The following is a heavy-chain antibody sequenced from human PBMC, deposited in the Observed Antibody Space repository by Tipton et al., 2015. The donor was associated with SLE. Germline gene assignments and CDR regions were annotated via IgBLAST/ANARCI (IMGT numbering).Heavy chain of an antibody. D-gene: IGHD6-13*01. CDR3: ARPAAADYYYGMDV. Sequence: QSGAEVKKPGASVKVSCKASGYTFTSYYMHWVRQAPGQGLEWMGRINPNSGGTNYAQKFQGRVTMTRDTSISTAYMELSRLRSDDTAVYYCARPAAADYYYGMDVWGQGTTVTVSS. J-gene: IGHJ6*02. CDR2: INPNSGGT. CDR1: GYTFTSYY. V-gene: IGHV1-2*06.